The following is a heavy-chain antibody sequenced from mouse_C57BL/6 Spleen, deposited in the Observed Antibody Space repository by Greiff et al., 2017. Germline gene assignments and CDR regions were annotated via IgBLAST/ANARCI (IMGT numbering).Heavy chain of an antibody. CDR2: INPNNGGT. V-gene: IGHV1-26*01. CDR1: GYTFTDYY. CDR3: ARSFYAMDY. J-gene: IGHJ4*01. Sequence: VQLQQSGPELVKPGASVKISGKASGYTFTDYYMNWVKQSHGKSLEWIGDINPNNGGTSYNQKFKGKATLTVDKSSSTAYMELRSLTSEDSAVYYCARSFYAMDYWGQGTSVTVSS.